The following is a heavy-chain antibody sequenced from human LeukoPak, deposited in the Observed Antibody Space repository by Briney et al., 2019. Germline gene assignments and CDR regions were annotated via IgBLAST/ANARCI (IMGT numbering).Heavy chain of an antibody. Sequence: GESLKISCKASGYTFSNYWIGWVRQMPGKGLEWMGMIYPDDSDTRSSPSFQGQVTISADKSIKTAYLQWGSLKASDTAMYYCARLGGRWLQLPFDYWGQGTLVTVSS. V-gene: IGHV5-51*01. CDR1: GYTFSNYW. CDR3: ARLGGRWLQLPFDY. CDR2: IYPDDSDT. D-gene: IGHD5-24*01. J-gene: IGHJ4*02.